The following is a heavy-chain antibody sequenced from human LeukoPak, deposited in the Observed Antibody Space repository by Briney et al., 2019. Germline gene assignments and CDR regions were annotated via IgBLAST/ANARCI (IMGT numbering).Heavy chain of an antibody. J-gene: IGHJ4*02. V-gene: IGHV3-15*01. CDR2: VKSKTDGGTT. CDR3: TTASAVAY. CDR1: GFTLSHAW. Sequence: GGSLRLSCAASGFTLSHAWMSWVRQAPGKGLEWVGRVKSKTDGGTTDYAAPVKGRFSISRDDAKNMLFLQMNSLKTEDTAVYYCTTASAVAYWGQGTLVTVSS.